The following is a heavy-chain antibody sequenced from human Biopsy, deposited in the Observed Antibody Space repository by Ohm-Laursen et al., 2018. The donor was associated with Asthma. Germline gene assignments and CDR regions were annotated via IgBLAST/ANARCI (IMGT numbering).Heavy chain of an antibody. V-gene: IGHV3-30-3*01. J-gene: IGHJ6*02. CDR1: GFTFSDYD. CDR2: ISYDGTNK. Sequence: SLRLSCSASGFTFSDYDMHWVRQAPGKGLEWVAVISYDGTNKDYADSVKGRFTFSRDNSQNTLSLEMNSLRDEDTAVYYCARDLRSDNWNPWGMDVWGLGTTVTVAS. CDR3: ARDLRSDNWNPWGMDV. D-gene: IGHD1-20*01.